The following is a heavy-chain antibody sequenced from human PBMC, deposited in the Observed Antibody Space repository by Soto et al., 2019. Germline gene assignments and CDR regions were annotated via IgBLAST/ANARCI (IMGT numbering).Heavy chain of an antibody. D-gene: IGHD5-12*01. CDR1: GFSFTTAGVA. CDR3: AHSDGGYEIIYFDF. CDR2: IYYNDDR. Sequence: SGPTLVNPTQTLTLTCTFSGFSFTTAGVAVGWIRQTPGGALEWLTLIYYNDDRRFGPSLKTRLTITGDTSKNQVVLSLTNVDPGDTATYFCAHSDGGYEIIYFDFWGQGIPVTVSS. V-gene: IGHV2-5*01. J-gene: IGHJ4*02.